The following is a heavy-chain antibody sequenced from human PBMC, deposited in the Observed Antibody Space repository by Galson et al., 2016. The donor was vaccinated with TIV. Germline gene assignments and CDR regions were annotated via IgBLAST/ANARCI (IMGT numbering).Heavy chain of an antibody. CDR2: IHNSDYA. CDR1: GFSVSDIY. Sequence: SLRLSCAASGFSVSDIYITWVRQAPGKGLEWVSIIHNSDYANYDDSFKDRRTISRDNTKNTVYLHMIMLRAEDRAVYYCAGERRDCGDNCYLSYYFGMDVWGQGTTVTVSS. CDR3: AGERRDCGDNCYLSYYFGMDV. J-gene: IGHJ6*02. V-gene: IGHV3-66*03. D-gene: IGHD2-21*01.